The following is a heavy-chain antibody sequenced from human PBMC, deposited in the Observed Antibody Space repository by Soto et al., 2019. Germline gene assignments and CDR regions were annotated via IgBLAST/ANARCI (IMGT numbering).Heavy chain of an antibody. V-gene: IGHV5-51*01. D-gene: IGHD2-2*02. CDR1: GYRVSSYW. Sequence: VQSQQSSYKGCGYRVSSYWRGWVRQKNGKGLEWMGMIYLGDSNIRYSPSFDGQVTISADKSITTAYLQWSSLKASDTAMYYCARQSYCSSTSCYTVDSWGQGTLVTVSS. CDR3: ARQSYCSSTSCYTVDS. CDR2: IYLGDSNI. J-gene: IGHJ4*02.